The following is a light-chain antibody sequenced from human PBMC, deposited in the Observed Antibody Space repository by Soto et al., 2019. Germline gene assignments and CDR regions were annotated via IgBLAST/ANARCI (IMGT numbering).Light chain of an antibody. CDR2: AAS. CDR3: QQTSTPSPT. CDR1: QATTSF. V-gene: IGKV1-39*01. J-gene: IGKJ2*01. Sequence: DIQLTHAPSSPSSSVGDRVTFTCRSSQATTSFLHWYHQSPWKAPDLLIYAASNLQSAAPSRFSGRGSGTDFTPTISGLKPEECGTYYCQQTSTPSPTFGQGTKLQIK.